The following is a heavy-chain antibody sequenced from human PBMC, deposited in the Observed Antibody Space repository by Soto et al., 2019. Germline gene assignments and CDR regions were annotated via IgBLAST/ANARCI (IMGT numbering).Heavy chain of an antibody. V-gene: IGHV3-48*02. D-gene: IGHD6-13*01. Sequence: GGSLRLSCRASGFTLSDYSMNWVRQAPGKGLEWVSYISSSGTNIYYADSVKGRFTISRDRAEDSLYLQMNGLRDEDTAVYYCARDGSGYISGWYDWYFNLWGRGTVVTVSS. J-gene: IGHJ2*01. CDR3: ARDGSGYISGWYDWYFNL. CDR2: ISSSGTNI. CDR1: GFTLSDYS.